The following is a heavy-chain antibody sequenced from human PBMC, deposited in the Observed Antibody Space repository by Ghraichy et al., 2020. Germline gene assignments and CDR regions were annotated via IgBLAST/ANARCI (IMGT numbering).Heavy chain of an antibody. V-gene: IGHV4-61*01. D-gene: IGHD3-22*01. CDR2: IYYSGST. CDR1: GGSVSSGSYY. J-gene: IGHJ4*02. Sequence: SETLSLTCTVSGGSVSSGSYYWSWIRQPPGKGLEWIGYIYYSGSTNYNPSLKSRVTISVDTSKNQFSLKLSSVTAADTAVYYCARGLGYYYDSSGRTLAVRGQGTLVTVSS. CDR3: ARGLGYYYDSSGRTLAV.